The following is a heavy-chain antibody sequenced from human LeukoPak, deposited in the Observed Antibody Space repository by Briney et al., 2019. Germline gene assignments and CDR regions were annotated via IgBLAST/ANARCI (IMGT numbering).Heavy chain of an antibody. Sequence: PSETLSLTXAVYGGSFSGYYWSWIRQPPGKGLEWIGEINHSGSTNYNPSLKSRVTISVDTSKNQFSLKLSSVTAADTAVYYCARVVHSSGWYFDYWGQGTLVTVSS. CDR2: INHSGST. CDR1: GGSFSGYY. V-gene: IGHV4-34*01. J-gene: IGHJ4*02. CDR3: ARVVHSSGWYFDY. D-gene: IGHD6-19*01.